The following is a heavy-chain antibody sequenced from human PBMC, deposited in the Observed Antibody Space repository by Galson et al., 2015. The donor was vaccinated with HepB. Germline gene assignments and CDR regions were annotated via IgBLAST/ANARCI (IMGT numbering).Heavy chain of an antibody. V-gene: IGHV1-24*01. CDR2: FDPEDGET. J-gene: IGHJ4*02. CDR3: ATASPSYGDYSLSSPFDY. D-gene: IGHD4-17*01. CDR1: GYTLTELS. Sequence: SCKVSGYTLTELSMHWVRQAPGKGLEWMGGFDPEDGETIYAQKFQGRVTMTEDTSTDTAYMELSSLRSEDTAVYYCATASPSYGDYSLSSPFDYWGQGTLVTVSS.